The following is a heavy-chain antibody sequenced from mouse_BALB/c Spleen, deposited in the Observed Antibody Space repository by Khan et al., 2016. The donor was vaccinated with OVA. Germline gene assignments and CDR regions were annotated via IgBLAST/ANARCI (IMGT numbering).Heavy chain of an antibody. J-gene: IGHJ3*01. Sequence: EVKLEESGPGLVKPSQSLSLTCTVTGYSITSEYTWNWIRQFPGNKLEWMGFISYSGNTRYNPSLKRRITITRDTSKNQFFLQLNSVTSEDTATYYCARKDYYDYDPFPYWGQGTLVTVSA. CDR1: GYSITSEYT. D-gene: IGHD2-4*01. CDR2: ISYSGNT. V-gene: IGHV3-2*02. CDR3: ARKDYYDYDPFPY.